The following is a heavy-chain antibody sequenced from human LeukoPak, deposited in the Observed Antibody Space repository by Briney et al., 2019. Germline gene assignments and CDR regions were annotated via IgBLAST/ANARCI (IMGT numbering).Heavy chain of an antibody. CDR1: GGSFSGYY. CDR2: INHSGST. Sequence: PSETLSLTCAVYGGSFSGYYWSWIRQPPGKGPEWIGEINHSGSTNYNPSLKSRVTISVDTSKNQFSLKLSSVTAADTAVYYCARGRIRISYWGQGTLVTVSS. D-gene: IGHD3-3*01. CDR3: ARGRIRISY. J-gene: IGHJ4*02. V-gene: IGHV4-34*01.